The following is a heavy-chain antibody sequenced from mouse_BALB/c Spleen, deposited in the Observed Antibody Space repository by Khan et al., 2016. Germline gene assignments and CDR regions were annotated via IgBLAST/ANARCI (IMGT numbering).Heavy chain of an antibody. V-gene: IGHV7-3*02. J-gene: IGHJ4*01. CDR2: IRNKAYGYTT. Sequence: EVELVESGGGLVQPGGSLRLSCATSGFTFTDYYMSWVRQPPGKALEWLGFIRNKAYGYTTEFSASVKGRFTISRDNSHSTLYLQLNSLRTEDSASYYCARGGGPSGYAMDYWGQGTSVTVSS. CDR1: GFTFTDYY. D-gene: IGHD3-1*01. CDR3: ARGGGPSGYAMDY.